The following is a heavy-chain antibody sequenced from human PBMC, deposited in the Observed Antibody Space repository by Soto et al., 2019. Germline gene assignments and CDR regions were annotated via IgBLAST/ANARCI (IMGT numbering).Heavy chain of an antibody. V-gene: IGHV3-21*01. CDR3: ARAPTGAYFDY. CDR1: GFTFSSYS. D-gene: IGHD1-26*01. CDR2: ISSSSSYI. Sequence: EVQLVESGGGLVKPGGALRLSCAASGFTFSSYSMNWVRQAPGKGLEWVSSISSSSSYIYYADSVKGRFTISRDNAKNSLYLQMNSLRAEDTAVYYCARAPTGAYFDYWGQGTLVTVSS. J-gene: IGHJ4*02.